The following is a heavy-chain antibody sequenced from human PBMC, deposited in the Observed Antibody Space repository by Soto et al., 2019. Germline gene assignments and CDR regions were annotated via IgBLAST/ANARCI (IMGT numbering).Heavy chain of an antibody. CDR1: GYTFTGYY. D-gene: IGHD6-19*01. CDR2: VNPNSGGT. V-gene: IGHV1-2*04. CDR3: VTSRVSIAVAGETEYYFDY. J-gene: IGHJ4*01. Sequence: GASVKVCCKASGYTFTGYYIHWVRQAPGQGLEWMGWVNPNSGGTNYAQKFQGWVTMTRDTSISTAYMELSRLRSDDTAVYYCVTSRVSIAVAGETEYYFDYWGHGTLVTVSS.